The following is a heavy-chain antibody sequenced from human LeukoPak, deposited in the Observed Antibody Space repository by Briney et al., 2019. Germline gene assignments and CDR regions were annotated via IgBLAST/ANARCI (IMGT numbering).Heavy chain of an antibody. V-gene: IGHV3-30-3*01. CDR2: ISYDGSNK. Sequence: GGSLRLSCAASGFTFSGYPIHWVRQAPGKGLEWVAVISYDGSNKYYADSVKGRFTISRDNSKNTLYLQMNSLRAEDTAVYYCARLAAAADYWGQGTLVTVSS. J-gene: IGHJ4*02. CDR1: GFTFSGYP. D-gene: IGHD6-25*01. CDR3: ARLAAAADY.